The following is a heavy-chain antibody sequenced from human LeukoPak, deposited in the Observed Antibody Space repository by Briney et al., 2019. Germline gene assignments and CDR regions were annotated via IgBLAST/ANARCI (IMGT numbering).Heavy chain of an antibody. CDR1: GGSISSGGYY. Sequence: SETLSLTCTVSGGSISSGGYYWSWIRQHPGKGLEWIGYIYYSGSTYYNPSLKSRVTISVDTSKNQFSLKLSSVTAADTAVYHCARGGANYGSGSYYGNWGQGTLVTVSS. V-gene: IGHV4-31*03. CDR2: IYYSGST. D-gene: IGHD3-10*01. CDR3: ARGGANYGSGSYYGN. J-gene: IGHJ4*02.